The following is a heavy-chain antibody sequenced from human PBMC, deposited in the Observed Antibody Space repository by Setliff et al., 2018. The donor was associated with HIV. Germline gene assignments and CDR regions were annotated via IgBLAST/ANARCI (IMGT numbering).Heavy chain of an antibody. CDR3: AKRTFGSGYPLDYMDV. J-gene: IGHJ6*03. CDR2: IHTTGST. Sequence: PSETLSLTCSVSGDSISSGSYYWSWIRLPAGKGLEWIGQIHTTGSTNYNPSLKSRVTISMDTSKNQFSLNLNSVTATDTAVYYCAKRTFGSGYPLDYMDVWGKGTTVTVSS. V-gene: IGHV4-61*09. D-gene: IGHD3-16*01. CDR1: GDSISSGSYY.